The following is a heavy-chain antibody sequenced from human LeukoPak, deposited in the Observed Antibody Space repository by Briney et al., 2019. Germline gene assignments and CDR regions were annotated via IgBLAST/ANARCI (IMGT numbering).Heavy chain of an antibody. J-gene: IGHJ6*02. CDR2: INPSGGST. CDR3: ARDPYDFWSGYYSLSSYGMDV. Sequence: ASVKVSCKASGYTFTSYYMHWVRQAPGQGLEWMGIINPSGGSTSYAQKFQGRVTMTRDTSTSTVYMELSSLRSEDTAVYYCARDPYDFWSGYYSLSSYGMDVWGQGTTVTVSS. V-gene: IGHV1-46*01. CDR1: GYTFTSYY. D-gene: IGHD3-3*01.